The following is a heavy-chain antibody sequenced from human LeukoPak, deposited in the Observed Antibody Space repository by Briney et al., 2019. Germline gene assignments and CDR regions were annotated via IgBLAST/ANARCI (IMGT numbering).Heavy chain of an antibody. CDR2: ISGSGGST. CDR3: ARGGHYYDSSGYLDY. CDR1: GFTFSSYG. Sequence: GGTLRLSCAASGFTFSSYGMSWVRQAPGKGLEWVSGISGSGGSTYYADSVKGRFTISRDNSKNTLYLQMNSLRSEDTAVYYCARGGHYYDSSGYLDYWGQGTLVTVSS. D-gene: IGHD3-22*01. V-gene: IGHV3-23*01. J-gene: IGHJ4*02.